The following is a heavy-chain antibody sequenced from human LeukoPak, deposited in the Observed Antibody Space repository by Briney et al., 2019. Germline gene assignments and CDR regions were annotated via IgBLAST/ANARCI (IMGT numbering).Heavy chain of an antibody. J-gene: IGHJ4*03. V-gene: IGHV3-21*01. CDR1: GFTFSSYS. Sequence: GGSLKLSCAASGFTFSSYSMNWVRQAPGKGLEWVSSISSSSSYIYYADSVKGRFTISRDNAKNSLYMQMNCLRAEDTAVYYWARVVVYCSGGSCYGYCGQGTLLSASS. CDR3: ARVVVYCSGGSCYGY. CDR2: ISSSSSYI. D-gene: IGHD2-15*01.